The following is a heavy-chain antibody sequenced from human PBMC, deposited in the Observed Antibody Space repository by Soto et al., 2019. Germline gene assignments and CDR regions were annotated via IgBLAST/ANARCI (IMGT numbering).Heavy chain of an antibody. CDR1: GGSMSTYY. CDR2: IYSSGGT. Sequence: QVQLQESGPGLVKPSETLSLTCTVSGGSMSTYYWSWIRQPAGKGLEWIGRIYSSGGTNYNPSLENRVTVLVDTSRKRFSLKLSSVTVADTAVNYCARGAVAGVDHRMDVWGRGTTVPVCS. CDR3: ARGAVAGVDHRMDV. D-gene: IGHD6-13*01. J-gene: IGHJ6*02. V-gene: IGHV4-4*07.